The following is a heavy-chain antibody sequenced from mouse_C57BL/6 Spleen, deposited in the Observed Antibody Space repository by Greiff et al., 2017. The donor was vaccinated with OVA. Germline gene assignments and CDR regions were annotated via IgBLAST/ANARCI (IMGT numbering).Heavy chain of an antibody. D-gene: IGHD2-4*01. CDR1: GYTFTSYW. CDR3: AREREICYDYGAFAY. CDR2: INPSSGYT. J-gene: IGHJ3*01. Sequence: QVQLQQSGAELAKPGASVKLSCKASGYTFTSYWMHWVKQRPGQGLEWIGYINPSSGYTKYNQKFKDKATLTADKSSSTAYMQLSSLTYEDSAVYYCAREREICYDYGAFAYWGQGTLVTVSA. V-gene: IGHV1-7*01.